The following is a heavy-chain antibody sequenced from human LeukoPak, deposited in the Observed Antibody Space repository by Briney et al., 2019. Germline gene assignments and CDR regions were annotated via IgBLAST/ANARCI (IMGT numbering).Heavy chain of an antibody. CDR1: GGSFSGYY. CDR2: INHSGST. J-gene: IGHJ5*01. D-gene: IGHD4-17*01. Sequence: SETLSLTCAVYGGSFSGYYWSWIRQPPGKGLEWIGEINHSGSTNYNPSLKSRVTILVDTSKNQFSLKLSSVTAADTAVYYCARMSPGTYGDYDSWGQGTWSPSPQ. V-gene: IGHV4-34*01. CDR3: ARMSPGTYGDYDS.